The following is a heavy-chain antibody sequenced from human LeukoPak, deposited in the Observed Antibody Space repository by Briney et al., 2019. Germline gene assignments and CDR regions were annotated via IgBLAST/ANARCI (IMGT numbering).Heavy chain of an antibody. V-gene: IGHV5-51*01. CDR3: ARALLWFGESHYGMDV. CDR2: SYPGDSDT. Sequence: GEALEIPCKGPGYSFTSYWIGWGRQMPGKGLGWIGISYPGDSDTRYSPSFQGQVTISADKSISTAYLQWSSLKASDTAMYYCARALLWFGESHYGMDVWGQGTMVTVSS. J-gene: IGHJ6*02. D-gene: IGHD3-10*01. CDR1: GYSFTSYW.